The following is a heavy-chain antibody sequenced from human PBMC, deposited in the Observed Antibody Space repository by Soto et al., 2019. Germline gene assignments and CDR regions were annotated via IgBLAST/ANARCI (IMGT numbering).Heavy chain of an antibody. D-gene: IGHD6-19*01. CDR2: IYHSGST. Sequence: PSETLSLTCAVSGYSISSGYCWGWIRQPPGKGLEWIGSIYHSGSTYYNPSLKSRVTISVDTSKNQFSLKLSSVTAADTAVYYCARDPQSGWFDYWGQGTLVTVSS. V-gene: IGHV4-38-2*02. CDR1: GYSISSGYC. CDR3: ARDPQSGWFDY. J-gene: IGHJ4*02.